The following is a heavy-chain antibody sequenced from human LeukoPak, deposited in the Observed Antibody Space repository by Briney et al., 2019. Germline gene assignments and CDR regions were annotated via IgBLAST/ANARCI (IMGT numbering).Heavy chain of an antibody. CDR1: GFTFSSYS. J-gene: IGHJ4*02. Sequence: GGSLRLSCAASGFTFSSYSMNWVRQAPGKGLEWVSYISSSSSTIYYADSVKGRFTISRDNAKNSLYLQMNSLRAEDTAVYYCARGSSIAAAGTVLGYWGQGTLVTVSS. V-gene: IGHV3-48*01. CDR2: ISSSSSTI. D-gene: IGHD6-13*01. CDR3: ARGSSIAAAGTVLGY.